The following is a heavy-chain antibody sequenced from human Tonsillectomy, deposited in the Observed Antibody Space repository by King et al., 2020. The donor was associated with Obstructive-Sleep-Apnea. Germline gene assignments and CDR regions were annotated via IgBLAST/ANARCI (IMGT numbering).Heavy chain of an antibody. D-gene: IGHD4-17*01. CDR3: TTSESTGYDDDY. CDR1: GFTFSNAW. CDR2: IKSKTEGGTT. J-gene: IGHJ4*02. V-gene: IGHV3-15*01. Sequence: VQLVESGGGLVKPGGSLRLSCAASGFTFSNAWMSWVRQAPGKGLEWVGRIKSKTEGGTTDYAAPVKGRFTVSRDDSKNTLYLQMNSLKTEDTAVYYCTTSESTGYDDDYWGQGTLVTVSS.